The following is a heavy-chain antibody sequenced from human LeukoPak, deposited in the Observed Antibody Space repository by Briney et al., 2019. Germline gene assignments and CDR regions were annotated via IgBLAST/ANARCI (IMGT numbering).Heavy chain of an antibody. CDR1: GFTFSDHG. CDR2: IRYDGSNT. D-gene: IGHD5-12*01. CDR3: ARDREGGYDY. V-gene: IGHV3-30*02. Sequence: GGSLRLSCVASGFTFSDHGFHWVRQAPGKGLEWVAFIRYDGSNTYYTDSVKGRFTISRDNSKNTLYLQMSSLRGEDTAVYYCARDREGGYDYWGQGTLVTVSS. J-gene: IGHJ4*02.